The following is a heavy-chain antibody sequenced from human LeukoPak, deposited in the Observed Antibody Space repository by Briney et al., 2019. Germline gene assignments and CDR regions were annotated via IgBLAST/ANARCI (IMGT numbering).Heavy chain of an antibody. Sequence: ASLNVSCKASGDTFTSYDITWVRQGTGQGLEWMGWMNPNSGNTGYVQKFQGRVTMTRNTSISTAYMELSSLRSEDTAVYYCARGRGKKMGSTDYWGQGTLVTVSS. D-gene: IGHD2-8*01. V-gene: IGHV1-8*01. CDR3: ARGRGKKMGSTDY. CDR1: GDTFTSYD. CDR2: MNPNSGNT. J-gene: IGHJ4*02.